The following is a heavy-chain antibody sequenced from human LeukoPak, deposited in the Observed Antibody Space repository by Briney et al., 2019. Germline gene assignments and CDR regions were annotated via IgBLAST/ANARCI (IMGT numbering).Heavy chain of an antibody. CDR2: MNPNSGNT. J-gene: IGHJ6*03. CDR1: GGTFSSYA. V-gene: IGHV1-8*02. CDR3: ARAGYGGYMDV. Sequence: ASVKVSCKASGGTFSSYAISWVRQATGQGLEWMGWMNPNSGNTGYAQKFQGRVTMTRNTSISTAYMELSSLRSEDTAVYYCARAGYGGYMDVWGQGTTVTVSS. D-gene: IGHD1-26*01.